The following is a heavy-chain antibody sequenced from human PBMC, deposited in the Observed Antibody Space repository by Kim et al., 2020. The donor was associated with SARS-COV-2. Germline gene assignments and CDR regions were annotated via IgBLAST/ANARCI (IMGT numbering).Heavy chain of an antibody. CDR3: SRDLAVW. CDR2: DGRST. D-gene: IGHD2-8*01. V-gene: IGHV3-74*01. J-gene: IGHJ4*02. Sequence: DGRSTSYADSVKGRFTTSRDNAKNTLYLQMNSLRAEDTAVYYCSRDLAVWWGQGTLVTVSS.